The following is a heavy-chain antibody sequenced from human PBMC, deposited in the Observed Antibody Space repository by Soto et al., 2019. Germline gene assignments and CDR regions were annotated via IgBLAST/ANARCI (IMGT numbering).Heavy chain of an antibody. J-gene: IGHJ6*02. CDR1: GFTFSSSW. Sequence: PGGSLRLSCAASGFTFSSSWMSWVRQAPGKGLEWVANIKEDGSEIHYVDSVKGRFTISRDNAKNTLYLQMNSLRAEDTAVYYCARDYYRFNSGYGFSMDVWGQGTTVTVSS. V-gene: IGHV3-7*01. D-gene: IGHD5-12*01. CDR2: IKEDGSEI. CDR3: ARDYYRFNSGYGFSMDV.